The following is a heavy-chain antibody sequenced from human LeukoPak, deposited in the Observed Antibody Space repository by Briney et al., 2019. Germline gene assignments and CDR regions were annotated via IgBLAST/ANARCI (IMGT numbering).Heavy chain of an antibody. CDR2: ISSSSSYI. V-gene: IGHV3-21*01. CDR3: ARDTDYGDSYFDY. CDR1: GFTFSSYS. D-gene: IGHD4-17*01. Sequence: GGSLRLSCAASGFTFSSYSMNWVRQAPGKGLEWVSSISSSSSYIYYADSVKGRFTISRGNAKNSLYLQMNSLRAEDTAVYYCARDTDYGDSYFDYWGQGTLVTVSS. J-gene: IGHJ4*02.